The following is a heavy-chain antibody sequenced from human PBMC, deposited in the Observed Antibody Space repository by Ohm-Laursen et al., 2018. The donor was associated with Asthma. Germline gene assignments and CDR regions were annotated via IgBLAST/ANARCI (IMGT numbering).Heavy chain of an antibody. V-gene: IGHV4-61*01. CDR2: IYERGST. D-gene: IGHD5-24*01. J-gene: IGHJ6*02. Sequence: SETLSLTCPVSGASVGSGSSFWSWIRQPPGKGLEWIGYIYERGSTNYYPSLKGRVTISLDTSKNQFSLRLSSVTAADTAVYYCAKGLRYDGYLYGLDVWGHGTTVTVSS. CDR1: GASVGSGSSF. CDR3: AKGLRYDGYLYGLDV.